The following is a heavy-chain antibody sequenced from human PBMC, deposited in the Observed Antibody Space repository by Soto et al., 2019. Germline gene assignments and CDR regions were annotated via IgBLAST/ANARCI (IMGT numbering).Heavy chain of an antibody. CDR3: AREGGHCSGGSCYFYYYYGMDV. D-gene: IGHD2-15*01. Sequence: QVQLVESGGGVVQPGRSLRLSCAASGFTFSSYAMHWVRQAPGKGLEWVAVISYDGSNKYYADSVKGRFTISRDNSKNTLYLQMNSLRAEDTAVYYCAREGGHCSGGSCYFYYYYGMDVWGQGTTVTVSS. J-gene: IGHJ6*02. CDR1: GFTFSSYA. V-gene: IGHV3-30-3*01. CDR2: ISYDGSNK.